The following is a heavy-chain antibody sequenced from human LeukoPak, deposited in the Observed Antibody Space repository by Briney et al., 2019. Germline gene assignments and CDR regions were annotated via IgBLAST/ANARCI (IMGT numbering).Heavy chain of an antibody. CDR2: ISYDENNK. CDR1: GFTFSSYT. J-gene: IGHJ4*02. Sequence: PGGSLRLSCAASGFTFSSYTMHWVRQAPGKGLEWVAIISYDENNKDYADSVKGRFTISRDNSKNTLYLQMNSLRGEDTAVYYCARDPPLDFWRGQYYFDYWGQGTLVTVSS. CDR3: ARDPPLDFWRGQYYFDY. D-gene: IGHD3-3*01. V-gene: IGHV3-30-3*01.